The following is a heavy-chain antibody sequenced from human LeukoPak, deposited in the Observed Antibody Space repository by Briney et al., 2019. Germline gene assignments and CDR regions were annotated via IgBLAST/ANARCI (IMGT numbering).Heavy chain of an antibody. CDR3: ARDAPPDYGGNTHPPPFDY. V-gene: IGHV1-69*13. CDR2: IIPIFGTA. D-gene: IGHD4-23*01. CDR1: GGTFSSYA. Sequence: ASVKVSCKASGGTFSSYAISWVRQAPGQGLEWMGGIIPIFGTANYAQKFQGRVTITADESTSTAYMELSSLRSEDTAVYYCARDAPPDYGGNTHPPPFDYWGQGTLVTVPS. J-gene: IGHJ4*02.